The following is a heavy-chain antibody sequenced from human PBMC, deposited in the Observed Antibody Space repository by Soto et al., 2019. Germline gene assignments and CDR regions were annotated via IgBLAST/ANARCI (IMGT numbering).Heavy chain of an antibody. J-gene: IGHJ5*02. CDR2: IYWDDDK. CDR1: GFSLSTSGVG. Sequence: GSCPTLVNPTQTLTLTCTFSGFSLSTSGVGVGWIRQPPGKALEWLALIYWDDDKRYSPSLKSRLTITKDTSKNQGVLTMTNMDPVDTATYYCAHWDPMVLGVNGFDPWGQGTRVTVSS. D-gene: IGHD3-10*01. CDR3: AHWDPMVLGVNGFDP. V-gene: IGHV2-5*02.